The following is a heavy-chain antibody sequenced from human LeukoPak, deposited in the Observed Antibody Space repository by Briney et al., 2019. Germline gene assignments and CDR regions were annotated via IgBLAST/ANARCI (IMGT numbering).Heavy chain of an antibody. Sequence: GGSLRLSCAASGFTFSSYAMSWVRQAPGKGLEWVSAISGSGGSTYYADSVKGRFTISRDNSKNTLYLQMNSLRAEDTAVYCCAKDLATGFLEWLFEPMYYYYGMDVWGQGTTVTVSS. V-gene: IGHV3-23*01. CDR1: GFTFSSYA. D-gene: IGHD3-3*01. J-gene: IGHJ6*02. CDR3: AKDLATGFLEWLFEPMYYYYGMDV. CDR2: ISGSGGST.